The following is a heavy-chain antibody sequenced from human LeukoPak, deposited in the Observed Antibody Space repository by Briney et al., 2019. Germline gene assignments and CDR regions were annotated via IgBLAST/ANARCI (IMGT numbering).Heavy chain of an antibody. CDR3: ARVTVVGKYYYYGMDV. D-gene: IGHD3-22*01. Sequence: SETLSLTCTVSGGSISSGGYFWNWIRQHPGKGLEWIGYIYYSGSTNYNPSLKSRVTISVDTSKNQFSLKLSSVTAADTAVYYCARVTVVGKYYYYGMDVWGQGTTVTVSS. J-gene: IGHJ6*02. CDR1: GGSISSGGYF. CDR2: IYYSGST. V-gene: IGHV4-61*08.